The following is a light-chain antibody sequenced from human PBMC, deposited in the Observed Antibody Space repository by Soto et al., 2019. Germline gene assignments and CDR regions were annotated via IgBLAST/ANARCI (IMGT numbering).Light chain of an antibody. CDR1: QRVGSN. V-gene: IGKV3D-15*01. Sequence: EVVMTQSPATLPVALGGRVTLSCRASQRVGSNLAWYQQKPGQPPRLLIYEASNRDTGVPTRFSGSGSGTEFTLTITSLQSEDFADYYCQQYNHWPPWTFGQGTKVEIK. CDR2: EAS. CDR3: QQYNHWPPWT. J-gene: IGKJ1*01.